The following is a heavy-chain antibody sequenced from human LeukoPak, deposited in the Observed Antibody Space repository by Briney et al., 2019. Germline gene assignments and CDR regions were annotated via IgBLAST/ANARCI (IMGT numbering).Heavy chain of an antibody. V-gene: IGHV4-39*07. CDR2: INHSGSA. CDR3: ATRRGWFGGVRWFDP. Sequence: SETLSLTCTVSGGSISSGDYYWSWIRQPPGKGLEWIGEINHSGSANYNPSLKSRVTISVDTSKNQFSLKLSFVTAADTAVYYCATRRGWFGGVRWFDPWGQGTLVTVSS. D-gene: IGHD3-10*01. CDR1: GGSISSGDYY. J-gene: IGHJ5*02.